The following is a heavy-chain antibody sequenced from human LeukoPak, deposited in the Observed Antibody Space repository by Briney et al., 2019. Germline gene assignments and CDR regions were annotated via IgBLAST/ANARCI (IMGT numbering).Heavy chain of an antibody. CDR2: IKQDGSEK. CDR3: ARGWGMDY. J-gene: IGHJ4*02. V-gene: IGHV3-7*01. D-gene: IGHD3-16*01. CDR1: GFTFSRYW. Sequence: SGGSLRLSCAASGFTFSRYWMSWVRQAPGKGLEWVANIKQDGSEKYYVDSVKGRFTISRDNAKNSLYLQMNSLRAEDTAVYYCARGWGMDYWGQGTLVTVSS.